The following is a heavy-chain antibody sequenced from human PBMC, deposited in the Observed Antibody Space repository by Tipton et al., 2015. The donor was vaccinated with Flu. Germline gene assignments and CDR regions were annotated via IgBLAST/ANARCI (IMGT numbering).Heavy chain of an antibody. CDR3: ARRVAGSGMAV. CDR1: GASISIGAYY. V-gene: IGHV4-61*02. J-gene: IGHJ6*02. CDR2: IYTGGGT. D-gene: IGHD3-10*01. Sequence: TLSLTYTVSGASISIGAYYWTWIRRPADKGLEWIGRIYTGGGTNYNPSLKSRVTISIDTSKNQFSLRLSSVTAADTAVYYCARRVAGSGMAVWGQGTTVTVSS.